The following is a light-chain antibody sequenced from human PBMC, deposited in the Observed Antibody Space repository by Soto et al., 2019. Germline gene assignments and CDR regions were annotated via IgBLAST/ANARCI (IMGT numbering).Light chain of an antibody. CDR1: SSDVGGYNY. J-gene: IGLJ3*02. CDR2: EVS. Sequence: QSALTQPASVSGSPGQSITISCTGTSSDVGGYNYVSWYQLHPGKAPKLMIYEVSNRPSGVSNRFSGSKSGNTASLTISGLQAEDEADYYCSSYTTISTLEVFGGGTKLTVL. V-gene: IGLV2-14*01. CDR3: SSYTTISTLEV.